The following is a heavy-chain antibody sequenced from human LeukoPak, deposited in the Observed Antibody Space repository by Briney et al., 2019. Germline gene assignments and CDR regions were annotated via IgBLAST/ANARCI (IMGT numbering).Heavy chain of an antibody. CDR1: GYTFTSYY. V-gene: IGHV1-46*01. J-gene: IGHJ5*02. Sequence: VASVKVSCKASGYTFTSYYMHWVRQAPGQGLEWMGIINPSGGSTSYAQKFQGRVTMTRDMSTSTVYMELSSLRSEDTAVYYCARVGIVGARSGWFDPWGQGTLVTVSS. CDR2: INPSGGST. CDR3: ARVGIVGARSGWFDP. D-gene: IGHD1-26*01.